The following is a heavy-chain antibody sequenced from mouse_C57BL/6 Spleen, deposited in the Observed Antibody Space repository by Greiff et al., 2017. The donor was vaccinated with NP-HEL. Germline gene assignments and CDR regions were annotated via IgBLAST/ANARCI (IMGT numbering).Heavy chain of an antibody. J-gene: IGHJ4*01. CDR3: ARVLYYGNAMDY. CDR2: INYDGSST. CDR1: GFTFSDYY. V-gene: IGHV5-16*01. D-gene: IGHD2-1*01. Sequence: EVKLMESEGGLVQPGRSMKLSCTASGFTFSDYYMAWVRQVPEKGLEWVANINYDGSSTYYLDSLKSRFIISRDNAKNILYLQMSSLKSEDTATYYCARVLYYGNAMDYWGQGTSVTVSS.